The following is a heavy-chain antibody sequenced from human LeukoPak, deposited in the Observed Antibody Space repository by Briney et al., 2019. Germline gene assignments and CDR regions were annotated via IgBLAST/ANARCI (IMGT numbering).Heavy chain of an antibody. V-gene: IGHV3-7*01. Sequence: PGGSPRLSCGTSGFTFSDSWMSWFRQAPGQGLEWVASIKDDGSDKYYLDSVGGRFTISRDNAEDSLYLQLDDLRAEDTAVFYCARHLLRGQNFDYWGQGTLVTVSS. CDR2: IKDDGSDK. CDR3: ARHLLRGQNFDY. J-gene: IGHJ4*02. CDR1: GFTFSDSW.